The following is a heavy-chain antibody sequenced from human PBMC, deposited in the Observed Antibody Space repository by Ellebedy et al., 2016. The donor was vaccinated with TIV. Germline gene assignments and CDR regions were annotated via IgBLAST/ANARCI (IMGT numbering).Heavy chain of an antibody. CDR3: AKDASNYYDSSGYSY. CDR2: ISYDGSNK. D-gene: IGHD3-22*01. J-gene: IGHJ4*02. CDR1: GFTFSSYA. V-gene: IGHV3-30-3*01. Sequence: GESLKISXAASGFTFSSYAMHWVRQAPGKGLEWVAVISYDGSNKYYADSVKGRFTISRDNSKNTLYLQMNSLRAEDTAVYYCAKDASNYYDSSGYSYWGQGTLVTVSS.